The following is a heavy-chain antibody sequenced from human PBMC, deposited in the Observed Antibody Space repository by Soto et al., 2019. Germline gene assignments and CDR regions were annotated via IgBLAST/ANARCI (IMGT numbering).Heavy chain of an antibody. V-gene: IGHV3-23*01. J-gene: IGHJ4*02. Sequence: LRLSCAASGLTFSSYAISWVRQAPWKGLEWVSTISGSDGRTYSTDSVKGRFTISRDNSRNTAYLQMNSLRVEDTAVYYCAKGVSQYTPLALFDYWGRGTLVTVSS. CDR2: ISGSDGRT. CDR3: AKGVSQYTPLALFDY. CDR1: GLTFSSYA. D-gene: IGHD5-18*01.